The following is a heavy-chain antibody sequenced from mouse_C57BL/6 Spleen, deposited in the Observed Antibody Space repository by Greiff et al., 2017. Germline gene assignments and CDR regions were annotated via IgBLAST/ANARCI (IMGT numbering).Heavy chain of an antibody. CDR3: ARSGDGQEFAY. CDR1: GYTFTDYY. Sequence: VQLQQSGPELVEPGASVKISCKASGYTFTDYYMNWVKQSHGKSLEWIGDINPNNGGTSYNQKFKGKATLTVDKSSSTAYMELRSLTSEDSAVYYCARSGDGQEFAYWGQGTLVTVSA. J-gene: IGHJ3*01. D-gene: IGHD2-3*01. V-gene: IGHV1-26*01. CDR2: INPNNGGT.